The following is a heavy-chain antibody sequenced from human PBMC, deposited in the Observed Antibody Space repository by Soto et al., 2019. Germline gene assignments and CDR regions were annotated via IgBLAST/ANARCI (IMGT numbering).Heavy chain of an antibody. CDR3: ASSRRVDTAVVPIDY. V-gene: IGHV3-7*01. Sequence: EVQLVESGGGLVQPGGSRRLSCAASGFTFRKYWMSRVRQAPGKGLEWVAKINQDGSEKYYVDSVKGRFTISRDNAKDSLYLQMNSLRVEDTAVYYCASSRRVDTAVVPIDYWGQGTLVTVSS. J-gene: IGHJ4*02. CDR2: INQDGSEK. CDR1: GFTFRKYW. D-gene: IGHD5-18*01.